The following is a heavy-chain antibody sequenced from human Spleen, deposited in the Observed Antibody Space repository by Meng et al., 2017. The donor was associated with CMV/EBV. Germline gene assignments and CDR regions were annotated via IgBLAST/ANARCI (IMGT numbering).Heavy chain of an antibody. D-gene: IGHD2-15*01. J-gene: IGHJ5*02. CDR1: GHY. V-gene: IGHV1-2*02. CDR3: ARNADACSGGACPSWWLDP. CDR2: INPSNGDT. Sequence: GHYMRWVRQAPGQGLEWMGWINPSNGDTDYAHNFQGRVTMTSDTSISTVSMELNSLTSDDTAMYYCARNADACSGGACPSWWLDPWGQGTLVTVSS.